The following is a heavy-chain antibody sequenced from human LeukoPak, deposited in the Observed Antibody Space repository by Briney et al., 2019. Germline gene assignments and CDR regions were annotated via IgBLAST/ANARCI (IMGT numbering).Heavy chain of an antibody. V-gene: IGHV3-30*02. J-gene: IGHJ4*02. CDR1: GFTFSSYG. CDR2: IRYDGSNK. D-gene: IGHD3-10*01. Sequence: GGSLRLSCAASGFTFSSYGMHWVRQAPGKGLEWVAFIRYDGSNKYYADSVKGRFTISRDNSKNTLYLQMDSLRAVDTAVYYCAKDRSYYYGSGSNVDYWGQGTLVTVSS. CDR3: AKDRSYYYGSGSNVDY.